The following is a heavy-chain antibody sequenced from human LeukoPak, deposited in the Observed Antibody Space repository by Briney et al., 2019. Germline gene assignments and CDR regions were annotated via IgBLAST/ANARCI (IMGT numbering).Heavy chain of an antibody. D-gene: IGHD3-3*01. V-gene: IGHV3-7*01. J-gene: IGHJ4*02. CDR1: GFTFSSYW. CDR3: TRDTVGYDFWSGYSEY. Sequence: GGSLRLSCAASGFTFSSYWMSWVRQAPGKGLEWVANIKQDGSEKYYVDSVKGRFTISRDNAKNSLYLQMNSLRAEDTAVYYCTRDTVGYDFWSGYSEYWGQGTLVTVSS. CDR2: IKQDGSEK.